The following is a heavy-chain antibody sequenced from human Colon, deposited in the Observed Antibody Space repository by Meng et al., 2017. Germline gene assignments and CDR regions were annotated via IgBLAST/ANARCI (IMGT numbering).Heavy chain of an antibody. CDR1: GASTRGGGYS. CDR2: IYSSENT. J-gene: IGHJ4*02. CDR3: ARRYGSGTYPFDF. D-gene: IGHD3-10*01. Sequence: VPLTVSGPGLGKLSETLSLTCRVSGASTRGGGYSWSWIRQVPGKGLYLIGYIYSSENTYYKPSLQSRAIISVDTSKNEFSLRLSSVSAADTAVYYCARRYGSGTYPFDFWGQGILVTVSS. V-gene: IGHV4-31*03.